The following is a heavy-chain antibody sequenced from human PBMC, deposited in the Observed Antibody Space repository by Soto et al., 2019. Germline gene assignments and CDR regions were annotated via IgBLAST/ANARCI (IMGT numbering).Heavy chain of an antibody. CDR1: GGSINSGGYH. J-gene: IGHJ4*02. CDR3: AKDLYSSDY. D-gene: IGHD5-18*01. Sequence: ETLSLTCTVSGGSINSGGYHWSWIRQHPGKGLEWIGYIYYRGSGGSTYYADSVRGRFTISRDNSKNTLYLQMNSLRAEDTAVYYCAKDLYSSDYWGQGTLVTVSS. CDR2: YRGSGGST. V-gene: IGHV3-23*01.